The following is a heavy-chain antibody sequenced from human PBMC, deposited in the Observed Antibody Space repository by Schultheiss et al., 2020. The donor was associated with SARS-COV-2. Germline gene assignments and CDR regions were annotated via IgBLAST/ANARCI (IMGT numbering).Heavy chain of an antibody. V-gene: IGHV1-69*13. Sequence: SVKVSCKASGGTFSSYAISWVRQAPGQGLEWMGGIIPIFGTANYAQKFQGRVTITADESTSTAYMELSSLRSEDTAVYYCARDQDIVVVVAATGAFDIWGQGTMVTVSS. D-gene: IGHD2-15*01. CDR1: GGTFSSYA. J-gene: IGHJ3*02. CDR3: ARDQDIVVVVAATGAFDI. CDR2: IIPIFGTA.